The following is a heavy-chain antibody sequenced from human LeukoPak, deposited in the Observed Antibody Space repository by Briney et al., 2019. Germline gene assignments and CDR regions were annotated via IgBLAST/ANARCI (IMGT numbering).Heavy chain of an antibody. CDR2: VDPEDGET. V-gene: IGHV1-69-2*01. Sequence: ASVKVSCKVSGYTFADYYMHWVQQAPGKGLEWMGLVDPEDGETIYAEKFQGRVTITADTSTDTAYMELSSLRSEDTAVYYCATESSIAARSNFPWGQGTLVTVSS. J-gene: IGHJ5*02. D-gene: IGHD6-6*01. CDR1: GYTFADYY. CDR3: ATESSIAARSNFP.